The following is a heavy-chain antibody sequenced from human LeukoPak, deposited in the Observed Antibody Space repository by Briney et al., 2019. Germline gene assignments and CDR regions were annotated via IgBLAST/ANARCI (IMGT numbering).Heavy chain of an antibody. CDR1: GFTVSSNY. CDR2: IYGGGST. J-gene: IGHJ3*02. Sequence: GGSLRLSCAASGFTVSSNYMSWVRQAPGKGLEWVSVIYGGGSTYYADSVKGRFTISRDNSKNTLYLQMNSLRAEDTAVYYCARADSSGYYLNSDPFDIWGQGTMVTVSS. D-gene: IGHD3-22*01. V-gene: IGHV3-53*01. CDR3: ARADSSGYYLNSDPFDI.